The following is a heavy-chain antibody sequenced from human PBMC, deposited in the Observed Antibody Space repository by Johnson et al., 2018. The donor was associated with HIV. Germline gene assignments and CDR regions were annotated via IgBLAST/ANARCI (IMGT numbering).Heavy chain of an antibody. CDR1: GFTVSSNY. J-gene: IGHJ3*02. CDR2: IYSGGST. Sequence: VQLVESGGGVVRPGGSLRLSCAASGFTVSSNYMSWVRQAPGKGLEWVSVIYSGGSTYYADSVKGRFTISRDNSKNTLYLQMNSLRAEDTAVYYCTTGLYWNDAFDIWGQGTMVTVSS. V-gene: IGHV3-66*01. CDR3: TTGLYWNDAFDI. D-gene: IGHD1-1*01.